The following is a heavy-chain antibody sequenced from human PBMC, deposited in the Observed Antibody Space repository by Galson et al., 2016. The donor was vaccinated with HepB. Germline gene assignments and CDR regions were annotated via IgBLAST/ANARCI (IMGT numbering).Heavy chain of an antibody. J-gene: IGHJ4*02. CDR3: ARDVQFRFDY. Sequence: CKASGYRFFTYGISWVRQAPGQGLEWLGWISANSGNTIYAQKFQDRVTMTRDTSASTVYMDLRSLRSDDTAVYYCARDVQFRFDYWGQGTLVTVPS. CDR2: ISANSGNT. D-gene: IGHD4-11*01. CDR1: GYRFFTYG. V-gene: IGHV1-18*04.